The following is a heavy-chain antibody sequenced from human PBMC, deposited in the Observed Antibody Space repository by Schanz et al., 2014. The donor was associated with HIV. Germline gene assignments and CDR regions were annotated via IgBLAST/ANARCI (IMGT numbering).Heavy chain of an antibody. CDR2: VNPESGNT. Sequence: QVQLMQSGAELKKPGASVRVSCETSGYTFSDYDINWVRQAPGQGLEWMGWVNPESGNTGMADTFLGRLSLTRFTSTGTAYMELDSLRSEDTAIYYCVRAASFHFDKEGYYRNWYFDFWGRGTLVAVSS. CDR3: VRAASFHFDKEGYYRNWYFDF. J-gene: IGHJ2*01. D-gene: IGHD1-26*01. CDR1: GYTFSDYD. V-gene: IGHV1-8*02.